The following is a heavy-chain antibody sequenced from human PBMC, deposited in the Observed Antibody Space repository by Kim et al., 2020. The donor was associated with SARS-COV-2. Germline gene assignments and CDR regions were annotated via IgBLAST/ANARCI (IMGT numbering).Heavy chain of an antibody. V-gene: IGHV3-53*01. Sequence: YAKSVKGRFTVSRDISKSTVYLQMNSLRADDTAVYYCARSGGYSYYGMDIWGQGTTVTVSS. J-gene: IGHJ6*02. D-gene: IGHD5-12*01. CDR3: ARSGGYSYYGMDI.